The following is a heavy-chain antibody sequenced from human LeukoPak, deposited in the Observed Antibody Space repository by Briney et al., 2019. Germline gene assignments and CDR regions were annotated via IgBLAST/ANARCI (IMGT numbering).Heavy chain of an antibody. CDR3: ATDLRPTPLGPLKPHGGWSI. CDR2: FDPEDGGT. D-gene: IGHD3-3*01. Sequence: ASVKVSCKVSGYTLTELSMHWVRQAPGKGLEWMGGFDPEDGGTIYAQKFQGRVTMTEDTSTDTAYMELSSLRSEDTAVYYCATDLRPTPLGPLKPHGGWSIWGQGTLVTVSS. V-gene: IGHV1-24*01. CDR1: GYTLTELS. J-gene: IGHJ4*02.